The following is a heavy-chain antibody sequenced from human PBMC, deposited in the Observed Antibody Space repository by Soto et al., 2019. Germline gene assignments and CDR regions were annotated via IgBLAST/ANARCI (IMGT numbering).Heavy chain of an antibody. CDR2: ISAYNGNT. J-gene: IGHJ5*02. D-gene: IGHD3-3*01. CDR3: ARYYDFWSGYSLYWFDP. CDR1: GYTFTSYG. Sequence: ASVKVSCKASGYTFTSYGISWVRQAPGQGLEWMGWISAYNGNTNYAQKLQGRVTMTTDTSTSTAYMELRSLRSDDTAVYYCARYYDFWSGYSLYWFDPWGQGTLVTVSS. V-gene: IGHV1-18*04.